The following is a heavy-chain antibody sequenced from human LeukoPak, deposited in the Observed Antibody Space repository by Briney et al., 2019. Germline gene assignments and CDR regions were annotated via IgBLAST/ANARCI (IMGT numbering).Heavy chain of an antibody. CDR1: GYTFTSYD. J-gene: IGHJ3*02. CDR2: MNPNSGNT. Sequence: ASVKVSCKASGYTFTSYDINWVRQATGQGLEWMGWMNPNSGNTGYAQKFQGRVTMTRNTSISTAYMELSSLRAEDTAVYYCAKVPGTAMVTGAFDIWGQGTMVTVSS. D-gene: IGHD5-18*01. CDR3: AKVPGTAMVTGAFDI. V-gene: IGHV1-8*01.